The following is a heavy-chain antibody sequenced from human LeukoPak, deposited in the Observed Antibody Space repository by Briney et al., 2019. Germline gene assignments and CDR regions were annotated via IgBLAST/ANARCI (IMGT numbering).Heavy chain of an antibody. V-gene: IGHV1-18*01. CDR3: ARDGDPIAVVDNWFDS. D-gene: IGHD6-19*01. J-gene: IGHJ5*01. CDR2: ISGYNGNT. Sequence: ASVKVSCKASGYTFTRYGINWVRQAPGQGLEWMGWISGYNGNTNYAQNLQGRVTMTTDTSTSTAYMELKSLTSDDTAVFYCARDGDPIAVVDNWFDSWGQGTLVTVSS. CDR1: GYTFTRYG.